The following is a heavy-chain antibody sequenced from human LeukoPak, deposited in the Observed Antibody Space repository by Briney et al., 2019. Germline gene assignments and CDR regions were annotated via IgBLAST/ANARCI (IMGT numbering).Heavy chain of an antibody. D-gene: IGHD3-3*02. CDR1: GYTLTESS. V-gene: IGHV1-24*01. Sequence: GASVKVSSKVSGYTLTESSIHWGRQAPEKGPEWLGGFDREDDEKIYTQKLQGRLTMTDDTSTDTAYMELSRLKSEHTAVYHCPSHRHHIFGHWPQGPRLSVPS. CDR3: PSHRHHIFGH. CDR2: FDREDDEK. J-gene: IGHJ1*01.